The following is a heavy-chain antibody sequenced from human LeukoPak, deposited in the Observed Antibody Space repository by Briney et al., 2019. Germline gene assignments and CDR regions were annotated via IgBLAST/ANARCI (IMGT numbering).Heavy chain of an antibody. V-gene: IGHV3-23*01. CDR2: ISGGGGST. Sequence: PGGSLRLSCAGSEFTFSSYAMSWVRQAPGKGLEWVSAISGGGGSTYYADSVKGRFTISRDNAKNTLYLQMNSLRAEDTAVYYCARDASDFWSGYFSYNWFDPWGQGTLVTVSS. J-gene: IGHJ5*02. D-gene: IGHD3-3*01. CDR3: ARDASDFWSGYFSYNWFDP. CDR1: EFTFSSYA.